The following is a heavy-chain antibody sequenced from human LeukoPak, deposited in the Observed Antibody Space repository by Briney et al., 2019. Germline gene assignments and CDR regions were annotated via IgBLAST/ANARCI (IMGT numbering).Heavy chain of an antibody. CDR2: ISTTSSYI. J-gene: IGHJ4*02. V-gene: IGHV3-21*01. CDR1: GFTFSSYS. D-gene: IGHD5-12*01. Sequence: GGSLRLSCAASGFTFSSYSMNWVRQAPGKGLEWVSSISTTSSYIYYADSVKGRFTISRDNSKNTLYLQMNSLRAEDTAVYYCARGPSGYHNTGGQGTLVTVSS. CDR3: ARGPSGYHNT.